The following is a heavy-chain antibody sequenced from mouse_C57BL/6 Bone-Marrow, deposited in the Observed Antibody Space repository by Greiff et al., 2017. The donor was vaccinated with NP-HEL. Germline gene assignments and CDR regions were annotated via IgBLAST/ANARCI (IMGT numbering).Heavy chain of an antibody. CDR3: TGYSNYCSFAY. J-gene: IGHJ3*01. D-gene: IGHD2-5*01. CDR2: IDPENGDT. Sequence: VQLQQSGAQLVRPGASVKLSCTASGFNIKDDYMHWVKQRPEQGLEWIGWIDPENGDTEYASKFQGKATITADTSSNTAYLQLSSLTSEDTAVYYCTGYSNYCSFAYWGQGTLVTVSA. CDR1: GFNIKDDY. V-gene: IGHV14-4*01.